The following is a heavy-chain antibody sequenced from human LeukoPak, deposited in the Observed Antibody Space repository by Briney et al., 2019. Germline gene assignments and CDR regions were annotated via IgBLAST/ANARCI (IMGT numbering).Heavy chain of an antibody. D-gene: IGHD4-11*01. J-gene: IGHJ5*02. Sequence: GGSLRLSCAASGFTFSSYAMSWVRQAPGKGLEWVSGISGSGGSTYYADSVKGRFTISRDNSKNTPYLQMNSLRAEDTAVYYCAKGLQGYSSSWFDPWGQGTLVTVSS. V-gene: IGHV3-23*01. CDR1: GFTFSSYA. CDR3: AKGLQGYSSSWFDP. CDR2: ISGSGGST.